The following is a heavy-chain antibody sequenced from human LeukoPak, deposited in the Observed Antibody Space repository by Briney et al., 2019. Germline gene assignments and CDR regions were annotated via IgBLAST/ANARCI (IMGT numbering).Heavy chain of an antibody. J-gene: IGHJ6*02. V-gene: IGHV4-34*01. D-gene: IGHD3-3*01. Sequence: SETLSLACAVYGGSFSGYYWSWIRQPPGKGLEWIGEINHSGSTNYNPSLKSRVTISVDTSKNQFSLKLSSVTAADTAVYYCAVYTPQPHYDWGQGTTVTVSS. CDR3: AVYTPQPHYD. CDR2: INHSGST. CDR1: GGSFSGYY.